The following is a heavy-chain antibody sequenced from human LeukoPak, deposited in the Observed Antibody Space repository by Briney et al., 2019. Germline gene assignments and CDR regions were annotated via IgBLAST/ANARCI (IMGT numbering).Heavy chain of an antibody. J-gene: IGHJ4*02. CDR2: ISSSSSTI. Sequence: GGSLRLSCAASGFTFSSYAMNWVRQPPGKGLEWVSYISSSSSTIYYADSVKGRFTISRDNAKNSLYLQMNSLRAEDTAVYYCARDPDYFDYWGQGTLVTVSS. V-gene: IGHV3-48*01. CDR3: ARDPDYFDY. CDR1: GFTFSSYA.